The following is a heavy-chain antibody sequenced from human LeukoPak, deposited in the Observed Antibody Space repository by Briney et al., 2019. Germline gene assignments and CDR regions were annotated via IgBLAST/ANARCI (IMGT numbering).Heavy chain of an antibody. D-gene: IGHD6-13*01. CDR1: GFTVSSNY. CDR2: IYSGGST. CDR3: ARVGGSSWRSYYFDY. J-gene: IGHJ4*02. V-gene: IGHV3-66*01. Sequence: GGSLRLSCAASGFTVSSNYMSWVRQAPGKGLEWVSVIYSGGSTYYADSVKGRFTISRDNSKNTLYLQMNSLRAEDTAVYYSARVGGSSWRSYYFDYWGQGTLVTVSS.